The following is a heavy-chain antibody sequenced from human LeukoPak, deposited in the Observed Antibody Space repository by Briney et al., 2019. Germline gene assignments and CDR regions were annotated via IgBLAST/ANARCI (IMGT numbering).Heavy chain of an antibody. CDR1: GESFSDYS. CDR2: INHSGST. Sequence: PSETLSLTCAVYGESFSDYSWTWIRQPPGGGLEWIGQINHSGSTVYNPSLENRVTISVETPKNQFSLDLSSVTAADTAVYYCAPRGDIEHSYGYGKWFDPWGQGTRVTVSS. J-gene: IGHJ5*02. D-gene: IGHD5-18*01. CDR3: APRGDIEHSYGYGKWFDP. V-gene: IGHV4-34*01.